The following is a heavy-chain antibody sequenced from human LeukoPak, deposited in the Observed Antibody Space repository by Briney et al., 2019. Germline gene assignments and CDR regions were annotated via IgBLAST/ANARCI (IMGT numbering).Heavy chain of an antibody. V-gene: IGHV1-24*01. CDR1: GYTLTELS. J-gene: IGHJ5*02. D-gene: IGHD5-18*01. Sequence: GASVKASCKVSGYTLTELSMHWVRQAPGKGLEWMGGFDPEDGETIYAQKFQGRVTMTEDTSTDTAYMELSSLRSEDTAVYYCATVRAPVTTPPYNWFDPWGQGTLVTVSS. CDR3: ATVRAPVTTPPYNWFDP. CDR2: FDPEDGET.